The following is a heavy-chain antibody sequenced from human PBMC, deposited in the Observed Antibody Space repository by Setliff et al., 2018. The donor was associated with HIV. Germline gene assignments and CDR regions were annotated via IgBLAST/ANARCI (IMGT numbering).Heavy chain of an antibody. CDR1: GYTFTNFY. J-gene: IGHJ4*02. V-gene: IGHV1-18*04. CDR2: ISGYNGDT. D-gene: IGHD5-12*01. Sequence: GASVKVSCKASGYTFTNFYMHWVRQAPGQGLEWMGWISGYNGDTNYAHKFQGRINMTTDTSTNTAYMNLRSLRSDDTAVYYCARVLSATPPTYWGQGTLVTVSS. CDR3: ARVLSATPPTY.